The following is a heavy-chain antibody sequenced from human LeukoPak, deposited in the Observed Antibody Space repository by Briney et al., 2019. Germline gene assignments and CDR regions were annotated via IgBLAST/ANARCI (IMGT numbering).Heavy chain of an antibody. CDR2: ISAYNGNT. V-gene: IGHV1-18*03. Sequence: ASVKVSCKASGYTFTSYGISWVRQAPGQGLEWMGWISAYNGNTNYAQKLQGRVTMTTDTSTSTAYMELRSLRSDDMAVYYCARDRSLYYYDSSGLEGFDPWGQGTLVTVSS. CDR1: GYTFTSYG. J-gene: IGHJ5*02. D-gene: IGHD3-22*01. CDR3: ARDRSLYYYDSSGLEGFDP.